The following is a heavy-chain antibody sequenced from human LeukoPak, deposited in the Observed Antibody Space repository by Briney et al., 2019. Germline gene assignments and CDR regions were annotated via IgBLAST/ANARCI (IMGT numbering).Heavy chain of an antibody. CDR3: AREWLRQGATDY. J-gene: IGHJ4*02. CDR2: IIPILGIA. D-gene: IGHD5-12*01. Sequence: ASVKVSCKASGGTFSSYAISWVRQAPGQGLEWMGRIIPILGIANYAQKFQGRVTITADKSTSTAYMELSSLRSEDTAVYYCAREWLRQGATDYWGQGTLVTVSS. V-gene: IGHV1-69*04. CDR1: GGTFSSYA.